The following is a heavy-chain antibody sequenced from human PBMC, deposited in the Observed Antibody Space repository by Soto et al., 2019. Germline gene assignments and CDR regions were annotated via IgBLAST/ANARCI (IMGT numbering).Heavy chain of an antibody. CDR3: ARVRQYYFDY. CDR2: ISSSGSTI. V-gene: IGHV3-48*03. J-gene: IGHJ4*02. CDR1: GFTFSSYE. D-gene: IGHD6-19*01. Sequence: EVKMVESGGGLVQTGGSLRISCAVSGFTFSSYEMNWVRQAPGKGLEWVSYISSSGSTIYYADSVKGRFTISRDNAKISLYLQMNSLRAEDTAVYYCARVRQYYFDYSGQGTLVTDSS.